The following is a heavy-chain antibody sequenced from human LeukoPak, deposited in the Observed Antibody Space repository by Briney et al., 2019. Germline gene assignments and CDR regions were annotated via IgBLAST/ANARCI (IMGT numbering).Heavy chain of an antibody. D-gene: IGHD2-2*01. V-gene: IGHV3-30*18. CDR1: GFTFSSYG. Sequence: PGGSLRLSCAASGFTFSSYGMHWVRQAPGKGLEWVAVISYDGSNKYYADSVKGRFTISRDNSKNTLYLQMNSLRAEDTVVYYCAKDLSRRDALLDSWGQGTLVTVSS. J-gene: IGHJ4*02. CDR2: ISYDGSNK. CDR3: AKDLSRRDALLDS.